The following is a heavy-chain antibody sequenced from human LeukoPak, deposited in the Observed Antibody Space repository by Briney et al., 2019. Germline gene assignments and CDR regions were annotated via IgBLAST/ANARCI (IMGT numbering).Heavy chain of an antibody. J-gene: IGHJ4*02. V-gene: IGHV3-66*01. CDR2: MYSGGST. CDR1: GFNVSTGY. Sequence: PGGSLRISCAGSGFNVSTGYMNWVRQAPGKGLEWVSVMYSGGSTYYADSVKGRFIISRDNSKSTLYFQMNSVRAEDTAVYYCARDSGSGWYRKFDFWGQGTLVTVAS. D-gene: IGHD6-19*01. CDR3: ARDSGSGWYRKFDF.